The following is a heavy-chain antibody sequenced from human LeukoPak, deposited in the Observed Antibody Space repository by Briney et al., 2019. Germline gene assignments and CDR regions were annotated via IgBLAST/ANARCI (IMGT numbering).Heavy chain of an antibody. CDR3: ARDPYSGSYGNYYYYYMDV. CDR2: ISSSGSTI. CDR1: GFTFSSYE. Sequence: GGSLRLSCAASGFTFSSYEMNWVRQAPGKGLEWVSYISSSGSTIYYADSVKGRFTISRDNAKNSLYLQMNSLRAEDTAVYYCARDPYSGSYGNYYYYYMDVWGKGTTVTISS. V-gene: IGHV3-48*03. J-gene: IGHJ6*03. D-gene: IGHD1-26*01.